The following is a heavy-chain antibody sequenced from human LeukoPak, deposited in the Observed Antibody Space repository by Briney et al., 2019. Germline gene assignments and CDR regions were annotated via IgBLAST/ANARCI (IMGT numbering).Heavy chain of an antibody. J-gene: IGHJ2*01. CDR2: IIPIFDTA. V-gene: IGHV1-69*13. D-gene: IGHD3-10*01. CDR3: ARVRFGESSDWSFDL. Sequence: SVKVSRKASGYTFTSYDINWVRQSPGQGLEWMGGIIPIFDTASYAQKFQGRVTITADEPTSTAYMELISLRSEDTAVYYCARVRFGESSDWSFDLWGRGTLATVSS. CDR1: GYTFTSYD.